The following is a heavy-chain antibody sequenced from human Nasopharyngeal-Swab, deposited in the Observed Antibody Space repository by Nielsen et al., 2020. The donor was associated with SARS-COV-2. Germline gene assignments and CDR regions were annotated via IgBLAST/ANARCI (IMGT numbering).Heavy chain of an antibody. CDR1: GFTFSSDS. D-gene: IGHD3-22*01. Sequence: GESLKIAWAASGFTFSSDSMNWVRQAPGKGLEWVSSISSSSSYIYYADSVKGRFTISRDNAKNSLYLQMNSLRAEDTAVYYCARDIDSSGYSGYWYFDLWGRGTLVTVSS. CDR3: ARDIDSSGYSGYWYFDL. CDR2: ISSSSSYI. V-gene: IGHV3-21*01. J-gene: IGHJ2*01.